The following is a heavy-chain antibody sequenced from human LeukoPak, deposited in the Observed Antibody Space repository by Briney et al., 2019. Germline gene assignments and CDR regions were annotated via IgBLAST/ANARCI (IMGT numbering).Heavy chain of an antibody. D-gene: IGHD4-17*01. Sequence: ASVNVSCKASGYTFTDYYVHWARQAPGQGLKWMGWINPNSGSTNYAQKFQGRVTMTRDTSISTAYMELSGLRSDDTAVYYCARASGNTVTTPNWFDPWGQGTLVTVSS. V-gene: IGHV1-2*02. J-gene: IGHJ5*02. CDR1: GYTFTDYY. CDR2: INPNSGST. CDR3: ARASGNTVTTPNWFDP.